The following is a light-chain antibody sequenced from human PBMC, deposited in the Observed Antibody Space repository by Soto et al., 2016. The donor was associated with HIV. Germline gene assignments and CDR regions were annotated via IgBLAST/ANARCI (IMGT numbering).Light chain of an antibody. CDR1: NIGTKS. J-gene: IGLJ1*01. Sequence: YELTQPPSVSVAPGKTATITCGGNNIGTKSVHWYQQKSGQAPVLVIYDDRDRPSGIPERFSGSNSGNTATLIISRVEAGDEADYYCQVWDNSDHYVFGPGTKVSVL. V-gene: IGLV3-21*04. CDR3: QVWDNSDHYV. CDR2: DDR.